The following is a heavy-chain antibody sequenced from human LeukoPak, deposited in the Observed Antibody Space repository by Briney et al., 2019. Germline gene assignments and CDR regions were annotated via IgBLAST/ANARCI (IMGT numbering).Heavy chain of an antibody. CDR1: GYTFTGYY. D-gene: IGHD5-18*01. Sequence: ASVKVSCKASGYTFTGYYMHWVRQAPGQGLEWMGWINPNSGGTNYAQKFQGRVTMTRDTSISTAYMELSRLRSDDTAVYYRARGQDTAMVTSGMDVWGQGTTVTVSS. CDR3: ARGQDTAMVTSGMDV. CDR2: INPNSGGT. J-gene: IGHJ6*02. V-gene: IGHV1-2*02.